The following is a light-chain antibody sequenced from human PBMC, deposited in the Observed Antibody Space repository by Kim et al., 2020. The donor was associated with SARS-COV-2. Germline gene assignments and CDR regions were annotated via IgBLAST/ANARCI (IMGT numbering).Light chain of an antibody. CDR2: RNN. V-gene: IGLV10-54*02. CDR1: SNIVGNQG. Sequence: QTATLTCTGTSNIVGNQGAAWLQQHQGHPPTLLSYRNNNRPSGISERFSASRSGNTASLTITGLQPEDEADYYCSALDSSLSAWVFGGGTQLTVL. CDR3: SALDSSLSAWV. J-gene: IGLJ3*02.